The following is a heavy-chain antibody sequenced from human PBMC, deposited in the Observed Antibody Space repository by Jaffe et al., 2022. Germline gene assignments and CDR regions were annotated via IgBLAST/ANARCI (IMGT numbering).Heavy chain of an antibody. CDR2: INNDGSGT. CDR3: TRGIAASGTDY. CDR1: GFTFSSYW. D-gene: IGHD6-13*01. V-gene: IGHV3-74*01. J-gene: IGHJ4*02. Sequence: EVQLVESGGGLVQPGGSLRLSCAVSGFTFSSYWMHWVRQVPGKGLVWVSRINNDGSGTSYAASVKGRFTISRDNAKNTLYLQLNSLRAEDTAVYYCTRGIAASGTDYWGQGTLVTVSS.